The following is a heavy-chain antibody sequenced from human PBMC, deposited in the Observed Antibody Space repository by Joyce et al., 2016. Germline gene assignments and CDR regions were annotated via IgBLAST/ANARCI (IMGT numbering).Heavy chain of an antibody. D-gene: IGHD3-3*01. V-gene: IGHV3-73*02. CDR2: IRSKANGEAT. CDR1: GFTLSGSS. Sequence: EVQLVESGGGLVQPGGSLKLSCAVSGFTLSGSSVHWVRQASGKGLEWVGSIRSKANGEATAYAASVKGRFSISRDDSKNTAYLQMNSLKTEDTAVYYCSNYDLWSGYSPSRDVWGQGSTVTVSS. CDR3: SNYDLWSGYSPSRDV. J-gene: IGHJ6*02.